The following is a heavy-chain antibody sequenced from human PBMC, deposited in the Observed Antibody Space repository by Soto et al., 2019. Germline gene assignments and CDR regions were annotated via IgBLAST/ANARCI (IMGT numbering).Heavy chain of an antibody. CDR2: ISQSGNT. Sequence: SETLSLTCSIYSGSFSGYYWSWTRQPPGKGLEWIGEISQSGNTNYSPSLKSRVSISIDTSKKQFSLNLASVSAADTAVYYCARAPKVSGSSQTRPDFWGQGTLVTVSS. CDR1: SGSFSGYY. J-gene: IGHJ4*02. V-gene: IGHV4-34*01. CDR3: ARAPKVSGSSQTRPDF. D-gene: IGHD6-6*01.